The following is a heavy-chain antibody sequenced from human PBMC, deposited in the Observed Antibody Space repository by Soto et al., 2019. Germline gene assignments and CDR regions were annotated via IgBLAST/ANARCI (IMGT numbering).Heavy chain of an antibody. CDR2: IYYSGST. CDR1: GGSISSGGYY. Sequence: SETLSLTCTVSGGSISSGGYYWSWIRQHPGKGLEWIGYIYYSGSTYYNPSLKSRVTISVDTSKNQLSLKLSSVTAADTAVYYCARVKFGYCSGGSCHNRAFDIWGQGTMVTVSS. D-gene: IGHD2-15*01. CDR3: ARVKFGYCSGGSCHNRAFDI. V-gene: IGHV4-31*03. J-gene: IGHJ3*02.